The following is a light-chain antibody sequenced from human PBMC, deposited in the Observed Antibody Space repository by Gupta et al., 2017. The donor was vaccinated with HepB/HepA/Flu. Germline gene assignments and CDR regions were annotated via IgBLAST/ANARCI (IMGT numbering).Light chain of an antibody. CDR2: RNN. CDR3: AAWDDSLSGWV. V-gene: IGLV1-47*01. CDR1: SSNIGSNY. Sequence: QSVLTQPPSASGTPGQRVTISCSGSSSNIGSNYVYWYQQLPGTAPKLLIYRNNQRPSGVPDRLSGSKSGTSASLAISGLRSEDEADYYCAAWDDSLSGWVFGGGTKLTV. J-gene: IGLJ2*01.